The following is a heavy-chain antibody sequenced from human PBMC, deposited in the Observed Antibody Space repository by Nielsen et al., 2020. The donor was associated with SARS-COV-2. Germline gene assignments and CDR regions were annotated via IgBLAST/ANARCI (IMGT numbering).Heavy chain of an antibody. J-gene: IGHJ6*02. Sequence: GESLKISCAASGFTFSSYAMSWVRQAPGQGLEWVSAISGSGGSTYYADSVKGRFTISRDNSKNTLYLQMNSLRAEDTAVYYCAKDPGYDSSGFYYYGMDVWGQGTTVTVSS. V-gene: IGHV3-23*01. CDR1: GFTFSSYA. CDR2: ISGSGGST. D-gene: IGHD3-22*01. CDR3: AKDPGYDSSGFYYYGMDV.